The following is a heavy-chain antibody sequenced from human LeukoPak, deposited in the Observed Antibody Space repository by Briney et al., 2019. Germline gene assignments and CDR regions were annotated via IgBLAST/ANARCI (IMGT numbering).Heavy chain of an antibody. D-gene: IGHD3-16*01. CDR2: LSGSGIST. V-gene: IGHV3-23*01. Sequence: PGGSLRLSCAASGFTFSSYAMSWVRQAPGKGLEWVSSLSGSGISTYHADSVKGRFTISRDNSKNTLYLQMNSLRAEDTAVYYCAKMAFGGVTGYFDYWGQGTLVTVSS. J-gene: IGHJ4*02. CDR1: GFTFSSYA. CDR3: AKMAFGGVTGYFDY.